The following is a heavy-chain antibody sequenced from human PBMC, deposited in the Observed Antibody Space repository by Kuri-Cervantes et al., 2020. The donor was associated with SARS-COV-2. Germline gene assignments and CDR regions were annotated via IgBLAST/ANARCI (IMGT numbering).Heavy chain of an antibody. D-gene: IGHD7-27*01. CDR1: GGSISSGDYY. CDR2: IYYSGST. J-gene: IGHJ4*02. Sequence: SETLSLTCTVSGGSISSGDYYWSWIRQPPGKGLEWIGYIYYSGSTYYNPSLKSRVTIPVDTSKNQFSLKLSSVTAADTAVYYCARAFNWAMYYFDYWGQGTLVTVSS. V-gene: IGHV4-30-4*08. CDR3: ARAFNWAMYYFDY.